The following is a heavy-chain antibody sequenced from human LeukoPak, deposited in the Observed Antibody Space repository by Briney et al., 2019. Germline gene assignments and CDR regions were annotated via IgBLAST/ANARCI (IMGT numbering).Heavy chain of an antibody. CDR3: ASGIRKRGFDS. V-gene: IGHV3-21*01. J-gene: IGHJ4*02. Sequence: GGSLRLSCAASGFTFSTSGRSWVRQAPGRGLEWVSSISPTGGAIFYADSVRGRFTISRDSAKSSLFLQMNSLKAEDTALYFCASGIRKRGFDSWGQGTLVTVSS. CDR1: GFTFSTSG. D-gene: IGHD1-1*01. CDR2: ISPTGGAI.